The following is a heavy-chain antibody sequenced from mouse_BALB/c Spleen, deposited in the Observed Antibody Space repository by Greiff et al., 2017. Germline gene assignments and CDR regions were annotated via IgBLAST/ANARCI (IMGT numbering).Heavy chain of an antibody. CDR1: GFTFSSFG. CDR2: ISSGSSTI. J-gene: IGHJ4*01. Sequence: EVQRVESGGGLVQPGGSRKLSCAASGFTFSSFGMHWVRQAPEKGLEWVAYISSGSSTIYYADTVKGRFTISRDNPKNTLFLQMTSLRSEDTAMYYCARPFITTATYAMDYWGQGTSVTVSS. D-gene: IGHD1-2*01. V-gene: IGHV5-17*02. CDR3: ARPFITTATYAMDY.